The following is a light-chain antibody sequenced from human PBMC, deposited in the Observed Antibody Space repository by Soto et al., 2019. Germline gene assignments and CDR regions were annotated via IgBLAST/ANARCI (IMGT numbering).Light chain of an antibody. CDR3: NPHTSRNLVL. CDR2: DVS. J-gene: IGLJ2*01. Sequence: QSALTQPASVSGSPGQSITISCTGTSSDVGGYDAVSWYQHHPGKAPKLMIYDVSNRPTGVSNRFSGSKSGNTASLTISGLQAEDEADYYCNPHTSRNLVLFGGGTKVTVL. V-gene: IGLV2-14*03. CDR1: SSDVGGYDA.